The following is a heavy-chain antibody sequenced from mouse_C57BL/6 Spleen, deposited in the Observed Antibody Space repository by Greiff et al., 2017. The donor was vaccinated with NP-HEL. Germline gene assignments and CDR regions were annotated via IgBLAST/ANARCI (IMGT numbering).Heavy chain of an antibody. CDR1: GFTFSSYA. CDR3: ARDRTYYAFDY. D-gene: IGHD1-1*01. Sequence: EVNLVESGGGLVKPGGSLKLSCAASGFTFSSYAMSWVRQTPEKRLEWVATISDGGSYTYYPDNVKGRFTISRDNAKNNLYLQMSHLKSEDTAMYYCARDRTYYAFDYWGQGTTLTVSS. CDR2: ISDGGSYT. J-gene: IGHJ2*01. V-gene: IGHV5-4*01.